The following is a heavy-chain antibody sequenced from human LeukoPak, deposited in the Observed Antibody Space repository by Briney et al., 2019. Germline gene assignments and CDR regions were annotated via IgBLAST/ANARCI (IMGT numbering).Heavy chain of an antibody. CDR2: VDPEDGET. V-gene: IGHV1-24*01. CDR1: GYTLTELS. Sequence: ASVKVSCKVSGYTLTELSMHWVRQAPGKGLEWMGLVDPEDGETIYAEKFQGRVTITADTSTDTAYMELSSLRSEDTAVYYCATFARVDWGQGTLVTVSS. D-gene: IGHD2-15*01. CDR3: ATFARVD. J-gene: IGHJ4*02.